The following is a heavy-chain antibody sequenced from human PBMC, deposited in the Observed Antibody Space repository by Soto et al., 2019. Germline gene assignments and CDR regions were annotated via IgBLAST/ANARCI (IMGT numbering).Heavy chain of an antibody. CDR3: ARGYRSSASNPGRGFDP. CDR2: INHSGST. CDR1: GGSFSGYY. J-gene: IGHJ5*02. Sequence: SETLSLTCAVYGGSFSGYYWSWIRQPPGKGLEWIGEINHSGSTNYNPSLKSRVTISVDTSKNQFSLKLSSVTAADTAVYYCARGYRSSASNPGRGFDPWGQGTLVTVSS. D-gene: IGHD2-2*01. V-gene: IGHV4-34*01.